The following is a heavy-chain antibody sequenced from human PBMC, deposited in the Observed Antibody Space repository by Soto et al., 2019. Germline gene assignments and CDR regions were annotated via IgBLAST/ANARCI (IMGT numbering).Heavy chain of an antibody. Sequence: SETLSLTCTVSGGSISSGGYSWSWLRQPPGKALEWIGYIYYTGFTSYNPSLESRVSVSVDTSKNQFSLKVSGVSAADTAVYYCATSQKGYNWNYFDHWGQGALVTVSS. CDR1: GGSISSGGYS. D-gene: IGHD1-20*01. J-gene: IGHJ4*02. CDR3: ATSQKGYNWNYFDH. CDR2: IYYTGFT. V-gene: IGHV4-30-2*01.